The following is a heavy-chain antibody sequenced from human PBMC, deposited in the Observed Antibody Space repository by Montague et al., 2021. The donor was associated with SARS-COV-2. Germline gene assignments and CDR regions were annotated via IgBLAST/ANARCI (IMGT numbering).Heavy chain of an antibody. D-gene: IGHD3-10*01. CDR1: GGSFNDYY. V-gene: IGHV4-34*01. CDR3: ARWGRARYYYGSGSSGPYYYYGMDV. CDR2: INHGGST. Sequence: SETLSLTCAVYGGSFNDYYWSWVRQPPGKGLEWIGEINHGGSTNYNPSLKSRVTISVDTSKNQFSLKLSSVTAADTAVYYCARWGRARYYYGSGSSGPYYYYGMDVWGQGTTVTVSS. J-gene: IGHJ6*02.